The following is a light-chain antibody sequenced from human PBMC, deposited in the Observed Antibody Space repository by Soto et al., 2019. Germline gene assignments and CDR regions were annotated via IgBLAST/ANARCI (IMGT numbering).Light chain of an antibody. Sequence: ELVLTQSPGTLSLSPGESATLSCRGSQSVSSSYLAWYQQKTGQAPRLLIYGESSRATGIPDRFSGSGSGTDLTLTISRLEPEDFAVYYCQQYGSSRWTFGQGTKVDIK. V-gene: IGKV3-20*01. J-gene: IGKJ1*01. CDR2: GES. CDR1: QSVSSSY. CDR3: QQYGSSRWT.